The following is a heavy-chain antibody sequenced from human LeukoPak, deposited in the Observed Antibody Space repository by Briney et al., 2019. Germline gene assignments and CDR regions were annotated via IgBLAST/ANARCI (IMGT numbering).Heavy chain of an antibody. J-gene: IGHJ4*02. D-gene: IGHD6-19*01. V-gene: IGHV4-61*08. CDR3: AREPAGIAVTN. CDR1: GGSISSGDYY. CDR2: IYYSGST. Sequence: PSETLFLTCTVSGGSISSGDYYWSWIRQPPGKGLEWIGYIYYSGSTNYNPSLKSRVTISVDTSKNRFSLKLSSVTAADTAVYYCAREPAGIAVTNWGQGTLVTASS.